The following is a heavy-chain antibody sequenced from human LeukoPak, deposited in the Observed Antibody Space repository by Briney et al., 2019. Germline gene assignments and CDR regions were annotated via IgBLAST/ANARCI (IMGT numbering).Heavy chain of an antibody. Sequence: ASVKVSCKVSGYTLTELSMHWVRQAPGQGLEWMGWINPNNGDTNYGQKFEGWLTMTRDTSISTAYMELSRLRSDDTAIYYCATTRRYYYDTSGPDAFDIWGQGTMVTVSS. CDR2: INPNNGDT. CDR3: ATTRRYYYDTSGPDAFDI. CDR1: GYTLTELS. D-gene: IGHD3-22*01. V-gene: IGHV1-2*04. J-gene: IGHJ3*02.